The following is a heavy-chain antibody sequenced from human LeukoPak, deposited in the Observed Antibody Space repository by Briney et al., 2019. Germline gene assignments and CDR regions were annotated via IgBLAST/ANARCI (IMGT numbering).Heavy chain of an antibody. D-gene: IGHD2-2*01. Sequence: SETLSLTCTVSGGSISSYYWSWIRQPAGKGLEWIGRIYTSGSTNYNPSLKSRVTMSVDTSKNQFSLKLSSVTAADTAVYYCARQSYCSSTSCYGNWFGPWGQGTLVTVSS. CDR3: ARQSYCSSTSCYGNWFGP. CDR1: GGSISSYY. J-gene: IGHJ5*02. V-gene: IGHV4-4*07. CDR2: IYTSGST.